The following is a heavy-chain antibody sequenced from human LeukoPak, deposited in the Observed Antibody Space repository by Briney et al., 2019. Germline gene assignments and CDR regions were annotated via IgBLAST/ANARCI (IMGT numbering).Heavy chain of an antibody. D-gene: IGHD3-22*01. CDR3: ARETIMYYYDSYGAFDI. CDR1: GGSISSGDYY. V-gene: IGHV4-30-4*01. Sequence: SETPSLTCTVSGGSISSGDYYWSWIRQPPGKGLEWIGYIYYSGSTYYNPSLKSRVTISVDTSKNQFSLKLSSVTAADTAVYYCARETIMYYYDSYGAFDIWGQGTMVTVSS. J-gene: IGHJ3*02. CDR2: IYYSGST.